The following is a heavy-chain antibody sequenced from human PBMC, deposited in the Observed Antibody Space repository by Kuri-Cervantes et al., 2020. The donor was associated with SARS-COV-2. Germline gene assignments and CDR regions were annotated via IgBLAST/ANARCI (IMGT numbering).Heavy chain of an antibody. V-gene: IGHV3-30*02. J-gene: IGHJ4*02. Sequence: GESLKISCAASGFTFSSYGMHWVRQAPGKGLEWVAFIRYDGSNKYYADSVKGRFTISRDNSKNTLFLQMNSLRAEDTAVYYCARGKQDFDYWGQGTLVTVSS. CDR1: GFTFSSYG. CDR3: ARGKQDFDY. CDR2: IRYDGSNK.